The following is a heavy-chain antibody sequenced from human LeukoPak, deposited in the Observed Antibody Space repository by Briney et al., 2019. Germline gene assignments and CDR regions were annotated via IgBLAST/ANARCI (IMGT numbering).Heavy chain of an antibody. D-gene: IGHD3-3*01. CDR3: ARGRYDFWSGYSSLANYYYYGMDV. CDR2: MNPNSGST. J-gene: IGHJ6*02. V-gene: IGHV1-8*02. Sequence: ASVKVSCKASGGTFSSYAISWVRQATGQGLEWMGWMNPNSGSTGYAQKFQGRVTMTRNTSISTAYMELSSLRSEDTAVYYCARGRYDFWSGYSSLANYYYYGMDVWGQGTTVTVSS. CDR1: GGTFSSYA.